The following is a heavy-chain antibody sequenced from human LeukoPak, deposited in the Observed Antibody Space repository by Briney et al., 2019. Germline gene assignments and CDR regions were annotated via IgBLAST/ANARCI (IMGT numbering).Heavy chain of an antibody. CDR1: GCTFTGYY. CDR2: INPNSGGT. J-gene: IGHJ4*02. Sequence: ASVKVSCKASGCTFTGYYMHWVRQAPGQGLEWMGRINPNSGGTNYAQKFQGRVTMTRDTSISTAYMELSRLRSDDTAVYYCARVMAAAGARDYWGQGTLVTVSS. CDR3: ARVMAAAGARDY. V-gene: IGHV1-2*06. D-gene: IGHD6-13*01.